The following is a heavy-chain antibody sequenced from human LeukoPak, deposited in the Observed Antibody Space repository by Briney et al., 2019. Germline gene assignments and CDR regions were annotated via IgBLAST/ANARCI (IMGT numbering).Heavy chain of an antibody. CDR1: GYTLTELS. J-gene: IGHJ6*04. CDR2: FDPEDGET. D-gene: IGHD6-13*01. Sequence: ASVKVSCKVSGYTLTELSMHWVRQAPGKGLEWMGGFDPEDGETIYAQKFKGRVTMTGDTSTDTAYMELSSLRSEDTAVYYCATDSGVAALDVWGKGTTVTVSS. V-gene: IGHV1-24*01. CDR3: ATDSGVAALDV.